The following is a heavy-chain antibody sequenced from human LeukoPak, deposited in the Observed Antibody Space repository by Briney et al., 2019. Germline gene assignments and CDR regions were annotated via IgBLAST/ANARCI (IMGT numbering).Heavy chain of an antibody. CDR2: ISSSSYI. V-gene: IGHV3-21*01. D-gene: IGHD6-19*01. J-gene: IGHJ3*02. CDR1: GFTFSSYS. CDR3: ARGQGIAVAGTTGRAFDI. Sequence: GGSLRLSCAASGFTFSSYSMNWVRQAPGKGLEWVSSISSSSYIYYADSMKGRFTISRDNAKNSLYLQMNSLRAEDTAVYYCARGQGIAVAGTTGRAFDIWGQGTMVTVSS.